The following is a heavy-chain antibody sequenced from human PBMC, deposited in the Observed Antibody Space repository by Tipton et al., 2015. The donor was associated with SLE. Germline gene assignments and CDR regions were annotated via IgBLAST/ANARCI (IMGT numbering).Heavy chain of an antibody. V-gene: IGHV3-7*01. CDR1: GFTFEDYG. Sequence: QLVQSGGGVVRPGGSLRLSCVASGFTFEDYGMSWVRHSPGKGLEWVAIIKQDGSDKKYVDSVKGRFTISRDNTKDSVYLQMNSLRAEDTGLYYCASGAGWLIDYWGQGTLVTVSS. CDR3: ASGAGWLIDY. CDR2: IKQDGSDK. J-gene: IGHJ4*02. D-gene: IGHD6-19*01.